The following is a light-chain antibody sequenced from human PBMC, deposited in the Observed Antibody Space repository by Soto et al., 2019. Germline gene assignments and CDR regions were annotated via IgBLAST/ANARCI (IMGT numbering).Light chain of an antibody. CDR1: SSDVGGYNY. V-gene: IGLV2-14*01. J-gene: IGLJ1*01. CDR3: SSYTSSSTLGV. CDR2: DVS. Sequence: QSVLTQPASVSGSPGQPITISCTGTSSDVGGYNYVSWYQQHPGKAPKLMIYDVSNRPSGVSNRFSGSKSGNAASLTTSGLQAEDEADYYCSSYTSSSTLGVFGTGTKVTVL.